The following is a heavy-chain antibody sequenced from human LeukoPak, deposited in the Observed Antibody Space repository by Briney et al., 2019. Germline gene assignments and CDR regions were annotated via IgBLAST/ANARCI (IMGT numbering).Heavy chain of an antibody. CDR3: ARDRYAMDV. Sequence: GGSLRLSCAASGFTLSDYYMSWIHQAPGKGLEWISYTSSSGIYYADSVKGRFTVSRDNAKNSLYLQMNSLRAEDTAVYYCARDRYAMDVWGQGTTVTVSS. J-gene: IGHJ6*02. V-gene: IGHV3-11*01. CDR2: TSSSGI. CDR1: GFTLSDYY.